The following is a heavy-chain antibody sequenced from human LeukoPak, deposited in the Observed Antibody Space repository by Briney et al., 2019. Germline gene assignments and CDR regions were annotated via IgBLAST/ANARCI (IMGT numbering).Heavy chain of an antibody. J-gene: IGHJ4*02. CDR1: GFTFDDYA. CDR3: AREITTNGGRYFDY. D-gene: IGHD7-27*01. V-gene: IGHV3-74*01. Sequence: GGSLRLSCAASGFTFDDYAMHWVRQAPGKGLAWVSRINTDGSSTNYADSVKGRFTMSRDNAKNTLYLQMNSLRAEDTAVYSCAREITTNGGRYFDYWGQGTLVTVSS. CDR2: INTDGSST.